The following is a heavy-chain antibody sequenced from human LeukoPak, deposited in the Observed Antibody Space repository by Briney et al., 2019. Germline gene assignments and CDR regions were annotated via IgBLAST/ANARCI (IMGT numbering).Heavy chain of an antibody. J-gene: IGHJ6*03. D-gene: IGHD3-10*01. Sequence: ASVKVSCKASGGTFSSYAISWVRQAPGQGLEWMAGIIPIFGTANYAQKFQGRVTITADESTSTAYMELSSLRSEDTAVYYCARDYYGTGRYTYYYYYYIDVWGKGTTITVSS. CDR3: ARDYYGTGRYTYYYYYYIDV. V-gene: IGHV1-69*13. CDR2: IIPIFGTA. CDR1: GGTFSSYA.